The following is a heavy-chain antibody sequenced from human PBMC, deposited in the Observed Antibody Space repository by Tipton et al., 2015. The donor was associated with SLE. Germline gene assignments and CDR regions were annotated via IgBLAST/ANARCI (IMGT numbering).Heavy chain of an antibody. CDR3: ARRQWGSGYDYFDY. J-gene: IGHJ4*02. Sequence: TLSLTCTISGGSISTYHWSWLRQSPGKGLEWIGYIYYSGSTNYNPSLKSRVTMSVDTSKNQFSLKLSSVTAADTAVYYCARRQWGSGYDYFDYWGQGTLVTVSS. D-gene: IGHD5-12*01. V-gene: IGHV4-59*08. CDR1: GGSISTYH. CDR2: IYYSGST.